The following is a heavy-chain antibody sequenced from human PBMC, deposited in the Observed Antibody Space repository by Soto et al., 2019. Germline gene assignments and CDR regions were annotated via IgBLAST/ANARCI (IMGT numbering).Heavy chain of an antibody. J-gene: IGHJ6*02. Sequence: SVKVSCKASGGTFSSYAISWVRQAPGQGLVWMGGIIPIFGTANYAQKFQGRVTITADESKNTLYLQMNSLRAEDTAVYYCAKDRLRIIDLQYYYYGMDVWGQGTSVTVSS. CDR2: IIPIFGTA. CDR3: AKDRLRIIDLQYYYYGMDV. CDR1: GGTFSSYA. V-gene: IGHV1-69*13. D-gene: IGHD3-16*01.